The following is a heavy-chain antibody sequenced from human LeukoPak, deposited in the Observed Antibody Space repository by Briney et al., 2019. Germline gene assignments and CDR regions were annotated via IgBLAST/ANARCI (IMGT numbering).Heavy chain of an antibody. V-gene: IGHV3-72*01. J-gene: IGHJ3*02. CDR3: ARTNPGDAFDI. CDR2: TRKKANSYST. Sequence: GGSLRLSCAASGFTFSDHYMDWVRHAPGKGLEWVGRTRKKANSYSTDYAASVKGRFTSSRDDSENSLYLQMNSLKTEDTAVYYCARTNPGDAFDIWGQGTVVTVPS. CDR1: GFTFSDHY.